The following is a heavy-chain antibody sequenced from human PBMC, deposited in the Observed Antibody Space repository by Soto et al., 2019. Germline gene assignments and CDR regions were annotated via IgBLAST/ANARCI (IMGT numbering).Heavy chain of an antibody. Sequence: PGGCLRLSCAASGFICSSYDMSWVRQAPGKGLEWVSTILVDGRTFYVDSVKGRFTISRDSSNNMVYLQMNSLTAGDTALYYCAKATATGGGAFDLCGQGTMVTVSS. CDR1: GFICSSYD. D-gene: IGHD2-8*02. V-gene: IGHV3-23*01. CDR3: AKATATGGGAFDL. CDR2: ILVDGRT. J-gene: IGHJ3*01.